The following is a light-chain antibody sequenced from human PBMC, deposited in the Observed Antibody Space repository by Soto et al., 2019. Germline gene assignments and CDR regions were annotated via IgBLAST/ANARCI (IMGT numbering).Light chain of an antibody. CDR3: QKFNIAPLT. CDR1: QGITTY. V-gene: IGKV1-27*01. J-gene: IGKJ4*01. Sequence: DIQMTQSPSSLSASVGDRVTITCRASQGITTYLAWYQQKPGKVPTLLIYAASTLQSGVPSRFSGSGSGTDFTLTISSLQPEDGATYYCQKFNIAPLTFGGGTKVEIK. CDR2: AAS.